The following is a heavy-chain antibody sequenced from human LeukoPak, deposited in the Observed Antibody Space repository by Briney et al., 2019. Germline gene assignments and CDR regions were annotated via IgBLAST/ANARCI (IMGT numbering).Heavy chain of an antibody. D-gene: IGHD3-22*01. CDR2: ILPIFGTT. CDR3: ARDSCYDSSDSYFDL. CDR1: GGTFKNYA. J-gene: IGHJ2*01. V-gene: IGHV1-69*13. Sequence: SVKVSCKASGGTFKNYAISWVRQAPGQGLEWMGGILPIFGTTNYAQKFQARVTITADESTSTAYMEMSSLRSDDTAVYYCARDSCYDSSDSYFDLWGRGTLVTVSS.